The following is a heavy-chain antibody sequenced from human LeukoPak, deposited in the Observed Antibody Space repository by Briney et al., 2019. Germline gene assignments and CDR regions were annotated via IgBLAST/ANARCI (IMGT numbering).Heavy chain of an antibody. V-gene: IGHV3-23*01. CDR2: LSGSGYYT. CDR3: AKMEGQRLYDYCMDV. J-gene: IGHJ6*03. D-gene: IGHD3-3*01. CDR1: GFAFSNFV. Sequence: GGSLRLSCAASGFAFSNFVMSWVPQAPGRGLECVSALSGSGYYTYYVESVKGRFNISRDNSKNTVYLHMNSLRADDTAVYYCAKMEGQRLYDYCMDVWGRGTTVTVSS.